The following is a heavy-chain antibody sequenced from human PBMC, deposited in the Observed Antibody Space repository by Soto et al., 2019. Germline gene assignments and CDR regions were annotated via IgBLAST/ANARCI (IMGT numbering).Heavy chain of an antibody. J-gene: IGHJ4*02. D-gene: IGHD6-19*01. CDR1: GFSFGTYA. Sequence: PGGSLRLSCVASGFSFGTYAMTWVRQVPGKGLEWVSTISGGIGSTFYADSVKGRFTISRDISKKMLFLQMTGLRAEDTAIYFCAKAIALADFDYWGQGALVTVSS. CDR2: ISGGIGST. CDR3: AKAIALADFDY. V-gene: IGHV3-23*01.